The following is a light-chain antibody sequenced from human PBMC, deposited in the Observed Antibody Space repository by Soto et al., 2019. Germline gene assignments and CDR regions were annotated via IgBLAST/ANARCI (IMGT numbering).Light chain of an antibody. Sequence: QSVLTQPPSVSGAPGQRVTISCTGSSSNIGAGYDVHWYQQLPGTAPTLLISGNNNRPSGVPDRLSGSKSGTSASLAITGLRAEDEADYFCQSYDSSLSGYVFGTGTKLTGL. V-gene: IGLV1-40*01. CDR1: SSNIGAGYD. J-gene: IGLJ1*01. CDR3: QSYDSSLSGYV. CDR2: GNN.